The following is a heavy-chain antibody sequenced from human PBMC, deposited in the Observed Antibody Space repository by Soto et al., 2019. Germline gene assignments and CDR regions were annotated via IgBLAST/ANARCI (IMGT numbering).Heavy chain of an antibody. V-gene: IGHV3-11*01. CDR2: ISSSGSTI. D-gene: IGHD3-10*01. CDR3: ARDLFPGYYGSGSSFGYYGMDV. CDR1: GFTFSDYY. J-gene: IGHJ6*02. Sequence: GGSLRLSCAASGFTFSDYYMGWIRQARGKGLEWVSYISSSGSTIYYADLVKGRFTISRDNAKNSLYLQMNSLRAEDTAVYYCARDLFPGYYGSGSSFGYYGMDVWGQGTPVTVSS.